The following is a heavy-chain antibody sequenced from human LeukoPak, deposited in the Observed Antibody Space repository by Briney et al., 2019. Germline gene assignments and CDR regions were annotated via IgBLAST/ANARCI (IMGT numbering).Heavy chain of an antibody. CDR1: GTSISSSH. CDR3: ARPAAANWYFDL. D-gene: IGHD6-25*01. Sequence: PSETLSLTSTVSGTSISSSHWSWIPQPPGKGLECLVYISNTGTTTYNPSLKSLVTISYDTSKNQFSLEMKSVTAADTAVYYCARPAAANWYFDLWGRGTLVTVSS. J-gene: IGHJ2*01. CDR2: ISNTGTT. V-gene: IGHV4-59*08.